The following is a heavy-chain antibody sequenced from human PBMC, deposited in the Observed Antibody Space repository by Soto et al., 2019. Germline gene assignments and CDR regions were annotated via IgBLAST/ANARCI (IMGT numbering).Heavy chain of an antibody. D-gene: IGHD3-10*01. Sequence: PSETVSLTCTVSGGSISSYYWSWIRQPPGKGLEWIGYIYYSGSTNYNPSLKSRVTISVDTSKNQFSLKLSSVTAADTAVYYCARVARLWFGERPPYYYYGMDVWGQGTTVTVSS. CDR1: GGSISSYY. J-gene: IGHJ6*02. CDR3: ARVARLWFGERPPYYYYGMDV. CDR2: IYYSGST. V-gene: IGHV4-59*12.